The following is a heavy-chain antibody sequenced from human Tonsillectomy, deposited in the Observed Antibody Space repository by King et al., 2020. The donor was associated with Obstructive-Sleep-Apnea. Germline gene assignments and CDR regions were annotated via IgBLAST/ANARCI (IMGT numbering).Heavy chain of an antibody. V-gene: IGHV4-31*03. CDR1: GGSISSGDYY. CDR3: ARVVVVTATFDI. J-gene: IGHJ3*02. D-gene: IGHD2-21*02. CDR2: IYHSGST. Sequence: QLQESGPGLVKPSQTLSLTCTVSGGSISSGDYYWSWIRQHPGRGLEWIGYIYHSGSTYYNPSLKSRATISVDTSKKQLSLKVTSVTAADTAVYYCARVVVVTATFDIWGQGTMVTVSS.